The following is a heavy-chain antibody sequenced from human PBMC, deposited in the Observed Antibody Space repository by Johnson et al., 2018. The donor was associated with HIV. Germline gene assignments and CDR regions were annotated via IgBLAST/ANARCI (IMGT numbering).Heavy chain of an antibody. CDR2: ISYDGSNK. CDR3: ARDRGSMPAVAFDI. CDR1: GISFSYAW. J-gene: IGHJ3*02. D-gene: IGHD2-2*01. Sequence: QVLLVESGGGLVKPGGSLRLSCAASGISFSYAWMSWVRRAPGKGLEWVAVISYDGSNKYYADSVKGRFTISRDNSKNTLYLQMNSLRAEDTAVYYCARDRGSMPAVAFDIWGQGTMVTVSS. V-gene: IGHV3-30-3*01.